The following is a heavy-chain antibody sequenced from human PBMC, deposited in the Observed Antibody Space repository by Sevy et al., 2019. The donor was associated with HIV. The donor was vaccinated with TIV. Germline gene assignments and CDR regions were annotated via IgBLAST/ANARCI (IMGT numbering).Heavy chain of an antibody. CDR1: EFTISRYW. Sequence: GGSLRLSCAASEFTISRYWMSWVRQAPGKGLEWVANIKQDGSEQYYVDSVKGRFTISRDNAKNSLYLQMNSLRAEDTAVYYCARSGGSYDYGMDVWGQGTTVTVSS. V-gene: IGHV3-7*01. J-gene: IGHJ6*02. CDR2: IKQDGSEQ. D-gene: IGHD1-26*01. CDR3: ARSGGSYDYGMDV.